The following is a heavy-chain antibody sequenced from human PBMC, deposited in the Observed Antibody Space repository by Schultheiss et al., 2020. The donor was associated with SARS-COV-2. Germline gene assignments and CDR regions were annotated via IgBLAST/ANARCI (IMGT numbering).Heavy chain of an antibody. J-gene: IGHJ6*02. CDR3: ARGRYSRGMDV. Sequence: ETLSLTCTVSGGSISSYYWSWIRQPPGKGLEWIGYIYYSGSTNYNPSLKSRVTISVDTSKNQFSLKLSSVTAADTAVYYCARGRYSRGMDVWGQGTTVTVSS. CDR2: IYYSGST. CDR1: GGSISSYY. D-gene: IGHD1-26*01. V-gene: IGHV4-59*08.